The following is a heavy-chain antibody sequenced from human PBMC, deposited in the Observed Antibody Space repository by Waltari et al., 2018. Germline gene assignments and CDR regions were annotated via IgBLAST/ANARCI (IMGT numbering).Heavy chain of an antibody. D-gene: IGHD6-6*01. J-gene: IGHJ4*02. CDR3: ASSISSIAGFDY. CDR1: GFTFSSYG. CDR2: IWYDGSNK. Sequence: QVQLVESGGGVVQPGRSLRPSCAASGFTFSSYGMPWCRQAPGKGLEWVAVIWYDGSNKYYADSVKGRFIISRDNSKNTLYLQMNSLRAEDTAVYYCASSISSIAGFDYWGQGTLVTVSS. V-gene: IGHV3-33*01.